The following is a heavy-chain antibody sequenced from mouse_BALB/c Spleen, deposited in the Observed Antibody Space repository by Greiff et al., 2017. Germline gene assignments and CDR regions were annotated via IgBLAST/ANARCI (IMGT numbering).Heavy chain of an antibody. J-gene: IGHJ4*01. CDR2: ISSGGST. V-gene: IGHV5-6-5*01. D-gene: IGHD1-1*01. CDR3: ARGGPYYGSSFPMDY. Sequence: EVKLMESGGGLVKPGGSLKLSCAASGFTFSSYAMSWVRQTPEKRLEWVASISSGGSTYYPDSVKGRFTISRDNARNILYLQMSSLRSEDTAMYYCARGGPYYGSSFPMDYWGQGTSVTVSS. CDR1: GFTFSSYA.